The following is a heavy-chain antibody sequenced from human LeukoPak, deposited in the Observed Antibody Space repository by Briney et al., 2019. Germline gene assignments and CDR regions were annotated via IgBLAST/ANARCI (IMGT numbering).Heavy chain of an antibody. CDR2: ISGSGGST. V-gene: IGHV3-23*01. J-gene: IGHJ6*04. D-gene: IGHD3-10*02. CDR1: GFTFSNYG. Sequence: GGTLRLSCAASGFTFSNYGMSWVRQAPGKGLEWVSAISGSGGSTYYADSVKGRFTISRDNSKNTLYLQMNSLRAEDTAVYYCAELGITMIGGVWGKGTTVTISS. CDR3: AELGITMIGGV.